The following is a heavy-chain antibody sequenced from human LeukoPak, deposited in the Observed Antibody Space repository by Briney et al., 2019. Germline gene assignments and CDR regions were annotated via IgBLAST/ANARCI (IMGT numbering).Heavy chain of an antibody. D-gene: IGHD5-18*01. V-gene: IGHV3-7*01. Sequence: QPGGSLRLSCAASGFTFSRSWMSWVRQAPGKGLEWVANIKQDGSEKNYVDSVKGRFTISRDNAKNSLYLQMNSLRAEDTAVYYCARDLSGVTGYTYGRGIDYWGQGTLVTVSS. CDR3: ARDLSGVTGYTYGRGIDY. CDR1: GFTFSRSW. J-gene: IGHJ4*02. CDR2: IKQDGSEK.